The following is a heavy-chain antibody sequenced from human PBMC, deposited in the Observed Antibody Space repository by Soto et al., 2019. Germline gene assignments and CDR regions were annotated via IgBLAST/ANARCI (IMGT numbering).Heavy chain of an antibody. Sequence: ASVKVSCKASGGTFSSYAISWVRQAPGQGLEWMGGIIPIFGTANYAQKFQGRVTITADKSTSTAYMELSSLRSEDTAVYYCASRGNTVVVPAARVFYYYYGMDVWGQGTTVTVSS. CDR1: GGTFSSYA. D-gene: IGHD2-2*01. V-gene: IGHV1-69*06. J-gene: IGHJ6*02. CDR3: ASRGNTVVVPAARVFYYYYGMDV. CDR2: IIPIFGTA.